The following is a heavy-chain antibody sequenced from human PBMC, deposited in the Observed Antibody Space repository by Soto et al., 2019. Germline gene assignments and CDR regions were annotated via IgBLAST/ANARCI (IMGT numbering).Heavy chain of an antibody. CDR1: GFTFSSYG. CDR2: ISYDGSNK. J-gene: IGHJ6*02. V-gene: IGHV3-30*18. CDR3: AEAPVYYYGMDV. D-gene: IGHD4-17*01. Sequence: HPGGSLRLSCAASGFTFSSYGMHWVRQAPGKGLEWVAVISYDGSNKYYADSVKGRFTISRDNSKNTLYLQMNSLRAEDTAVYYCAEAPVYYYGMDVWGQGTTVTVSS.